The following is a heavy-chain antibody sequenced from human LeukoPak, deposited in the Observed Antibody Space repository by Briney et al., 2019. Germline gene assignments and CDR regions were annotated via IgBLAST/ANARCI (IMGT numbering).Heavy chain of an antibody. D-gene: IGHD5-18*01. J-gene: IGHJ3*02. V-gene: IGHV5-51*01. CDR1: GYSFTSYW. CDR2: IYPGDSDT. CDR3: ARGGCSYTYYDAFDI. Sequence: GESLKISCKGSGYSFTSYWIGWVRQMPGKGLEWMGIIYPGDSDTRYSPSFQGQVTISADKSISTAYLQWSSLKASDTAMYYCARGGCSYTYYDAFDIWGQGTMVTVSS.